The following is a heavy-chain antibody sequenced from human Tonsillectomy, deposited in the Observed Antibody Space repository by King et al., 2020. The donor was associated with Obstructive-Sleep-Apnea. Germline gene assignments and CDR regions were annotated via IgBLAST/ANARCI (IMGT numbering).Heavy chain of an antibody. CDR2: ISSSSSTI. CDR1: GFTFSSYS. D-gene: IGHD3-16*02. CDR3: ASGKSGYDYVWGSYRLDYYFDY. J-gene: IGHJ4*02. Sequence: QLVQSGGGLVQPGGSLRLSCAASGFTFSSYSMNWVRQAPGKGLEWVSYISSSSSTIYYADSVKGRFTISRDNAKNSLYLQMNSLGAEETAVYYCASGKSGYDYVWGSYRLDYYFDYWGQGTLVTVSS. V-gene: IGHV3-48*04.